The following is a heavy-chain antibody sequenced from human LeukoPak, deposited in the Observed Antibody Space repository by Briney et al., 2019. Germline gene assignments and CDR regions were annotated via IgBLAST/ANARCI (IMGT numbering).Heavy chain of an antibody. CDR3: VVTRAKYFQH. CDR2: ISPFFDTA. Sequence: ASLKVSCKASGGTFSSYAISWVRQAPGQGLEWMGGISPFFDTANYAQKFQGRVTITADESTSTAYMELSSLRSEDTAVYYCVVTRAKYFQHWGQGTLVTVSS. J-gene: IGHJ1*01. CDR1: GGTFSSYA. V-gene: IGHV1-69*01. D-gene: IGHD2-2*01.